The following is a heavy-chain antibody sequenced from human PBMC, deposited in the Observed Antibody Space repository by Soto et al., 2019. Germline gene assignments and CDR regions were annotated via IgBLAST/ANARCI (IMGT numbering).Heavy chain of an antibody. Sequence: EVQLVESGGDLVQPGGSLRLSCAASGFTFNHYWMQWVRQAPGKGLVWVSHINSAGSHSTYADSVRGRFTISRDNARNTLYLQMNSLRAEDTAVYYCVRDNYGVDYWGQGTLVTVSS. V-gene: IGHV3-74*01. CDR1: GFTFNHYW. CDR2: INSAGSHS. D-gene: IGHD3-10*01. J-gene: IGHJ4*02. CDR3: VRDNYGVDY.